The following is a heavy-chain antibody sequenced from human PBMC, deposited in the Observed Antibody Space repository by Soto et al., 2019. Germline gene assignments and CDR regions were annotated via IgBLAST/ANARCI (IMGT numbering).Heavy chain of an antibody. CDR1: GYTFTSYD. D-gene: IGHD3-22*01. J-gene: IGHJ4*02. Sequence: QVQLVQSGAEVKKPGASVKASCKASGYTFTSYDINWVRQATGQGLEWMGWMNPNSGNTGYAQKFQGRVTMTRNTYISTAYMELSSLRSEDTAVYYCARADYYDRSGYLLPCGYWGQGTLVTVSS. CDR3: ARADYYDRSGYLLPCGY. V-gene: IGHV1-8*01. CDR2: MNPNSGNT.